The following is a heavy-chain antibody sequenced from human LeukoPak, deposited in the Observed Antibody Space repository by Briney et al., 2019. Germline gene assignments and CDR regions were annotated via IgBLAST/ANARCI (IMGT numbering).Heavy chain of an antibody. V-gene: IGHV1-2*02. CDR3: ARARGDIVVVPAAIWFDP. Sequence: GASVKVSCKASGYTFTGYCMHWVRQAPGQGLEWMGWIKPNNGGTNYAQRFQGRVTMTRGTSISTAYMELSRLRSDDTAVYYCARARGDIVVVPAAIWFDPWGQGTLVTVSS. J-gene: IGHJ5*02. D-gene: IGHD2-2*01. CDR2: IKPNNGGT. CDR1: GYTFTGYC.